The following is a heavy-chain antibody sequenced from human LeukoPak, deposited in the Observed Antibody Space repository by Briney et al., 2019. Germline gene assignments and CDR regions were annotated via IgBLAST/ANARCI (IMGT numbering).Heavy chain of an antibody. CDR1: GGTFSSYA. J-gene: IGHJ6*03. CDR3: ATGRWLQLGYYYYYMDV. CDR2: IIPIFGTA. D-gene: IGHD5-24*01. Sequence: ASVKVSCKASGGTFSSYAISWVRQASGQGLEWMGGIIPIFGTANYAQKFQGRVTITTDESTSTAYMELSSLRSEDTAVYYCATGRWLQLGYYYYYMDVWGKGTTVTVSS. V-gene: IGHV1-69*05.